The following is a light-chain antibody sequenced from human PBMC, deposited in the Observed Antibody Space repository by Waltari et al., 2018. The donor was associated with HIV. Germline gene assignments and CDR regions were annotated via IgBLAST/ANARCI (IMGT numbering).Light chain of an antibody. J-gene: IGLJ3*02. Sequence: QSVLTQPPSFSGAPGQRVTIPSPGSSSNIGQRYDAPWYQQFPRTPPKLVIFANTNRPAGIPDRFSGSKSGTSASLVITGVQAEDEADYYCQSYDSSLNAWVFGGGTKLTVL. CDR3: QSYDSSLNAWV. V-gene: IGLV1-40*01. CDR1: SSNIGQRYD. CDR2: ANT.